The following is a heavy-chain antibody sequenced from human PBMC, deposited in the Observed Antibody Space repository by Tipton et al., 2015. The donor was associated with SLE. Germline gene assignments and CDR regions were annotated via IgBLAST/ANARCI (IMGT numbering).Heavy chain of an antibody. Sequence: TLSLTCTVSGGSTSSYYWSWIRQPPGKGLEWIGYIYYSGSTNYNPSLKSRVTISVDTSKNHFSLKESSVTAADTAVYYCARAEGSWDAFDIWGQGTMVTVSS. CDR2: IYYSGST. CDR3: ARAEGSWDAFDI. J-gene: IGHJ3*02. V-gene: IGHV4-59*01. D-gene: IGHD2-15*01. CDR1: GGSTSSYY.